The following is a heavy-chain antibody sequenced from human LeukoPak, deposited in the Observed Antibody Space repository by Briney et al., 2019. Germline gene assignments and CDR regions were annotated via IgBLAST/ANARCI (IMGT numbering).Heavy chain of an antibody. CDR1: GDSISSSRSYF. Sequence: SETLSLTCSVSGDSISSSRSYFWDWIRQPPGKGLEWIGSINHSGTTDYNPSLQSRVAISIDTSKNQFSLSLRSVTAADTAVYYCARRMFYASGGYWLGPWGQGTLVTVSS. D-gene: IGHD3-10*01. CDR3: ARRMFYASGGYWLGP. J-gene: IGHJ5*02. CDR2: INHSGTT. V-gene: IGHV4-39*07.